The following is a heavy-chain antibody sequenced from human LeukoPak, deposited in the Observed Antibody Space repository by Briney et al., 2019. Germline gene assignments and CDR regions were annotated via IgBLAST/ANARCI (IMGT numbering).Heavy chain of an antibody. J-gene: IGHJ2*01. Sequence: GASVKVSCKASEYTFTGYYLHWVRQAPGQGLEWMERFNPNSGGTEYEQKFQGRVTMTRDTSISTAYMGLSSLRSDDTAVYYCARERTYYYFDLWGRGTLVTVSS. CDR3: ARERTYYYFDL. CDR2: FNPNSGGT. V-gene: IGHV1-2*06. CDR1: EYTFTGYY. D-gene: IGHD3-10*01.